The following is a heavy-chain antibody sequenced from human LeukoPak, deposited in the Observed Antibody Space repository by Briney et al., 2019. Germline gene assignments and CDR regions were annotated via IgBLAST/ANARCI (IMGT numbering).Heavy chain of an antibody. CDR2: IYYTGNT. CDR3: ARDQSRAFDI. V-gene: IGHV4-59*01. Sequence: SETLSLTCVVYGGSSSGYYWSWIRQPPGKGLEWLAFIYYTGNTNYTNYNPSLKSRVTISVDTSKSQLSLKLSSVTAADTAVYYCARDQSRAFDIWGQGTMVTVSS. CDR1: GGSSSGYY. J-gene: IGHJ3*02.